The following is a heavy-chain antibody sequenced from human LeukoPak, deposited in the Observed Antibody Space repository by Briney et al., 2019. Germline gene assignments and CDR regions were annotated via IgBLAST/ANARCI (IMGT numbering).Heavy chain of an antibody. CDR3: AKRGLVGSSGFKNNWFDP. D-gene: IGHD3-22*01. V-gene: IGHV3-23*01. CDR1: GFTFRNYA. CDR2: VSGSGGTT. J-gene: IGHJ5*02. Sequence: GGSLRLSCSGSGFTFRNYAMSWVRQAPGKGLEWVSAVSGSGGTTYYADSVKGRFTISRDNSKDTLYLQVNSLRAEDTAVYYCAKRGLVGSSGFKNNWFDPWGQGTLVTVSS.